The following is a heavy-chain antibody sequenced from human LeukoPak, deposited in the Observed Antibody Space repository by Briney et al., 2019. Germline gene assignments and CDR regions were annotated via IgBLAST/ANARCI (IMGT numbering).Heavy chain of an antibody. J-gene: IGHJ4*02. CDR1: GYTFTSYY. V-gene: IGHV1-46*01. D-gene: IGHD3-3*01. CDR3: ARGALRFLEWCPHDY. CDR2: INPSGGST. Sequence: RASVKVSCKASGYTFTSYYMHWVRQAPGQGLEWMGIINPSGGSTSYAQKLQGRVTMTRDTSISTAYMELSRLRSDDTAVYYCARGALRFLEWCPHDYWGQGTLVTVSS.